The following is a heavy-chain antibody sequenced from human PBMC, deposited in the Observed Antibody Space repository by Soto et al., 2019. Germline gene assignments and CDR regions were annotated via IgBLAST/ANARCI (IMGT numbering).Heavy chain of an antibody. Sequence: QVQLVQSGAEVKKPGASVKVSCKASGYTFTSYGISWVRQAPGQGLEWMGWISAYNGNTKYAQKLQGSVTMTTDTSTSTASMELRRLRADDTAVYYCAAYSVRYCSGGSCYLFDYWGQGSLVTVSS. CDR2: ISAYNGNT. D-gene: IGHD2-15*01. CDR3: AAYSVRYCSGGSCYLFDY. V-gene: IGHV1-18*01. CDR1: GYTFTSYG. J-gene: IGHJ4*02.